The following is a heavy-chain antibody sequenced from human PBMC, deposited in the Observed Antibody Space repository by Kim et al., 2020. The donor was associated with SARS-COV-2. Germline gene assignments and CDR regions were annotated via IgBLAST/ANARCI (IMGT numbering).Heavy chain of an antibody. V-gene: IGHV3-15*01. Sequence: GGSLRLSCAASGFTFSNAWMSWVRQAPGKGLEWVGRIKSKTDGGTTDYAAPVKGRFTISRDDSKNTLYLQMNSLKTEDTAVYYCTTDPTITGANGYDYWGQGTLVTVSS. D-gene: IGHD1-7*01. J-gene: IGHJ4*02. CDR3: TTDPTITGANGYDY. CDR2: IKSKTDGGTT. CDR1: GFTFSNAW.